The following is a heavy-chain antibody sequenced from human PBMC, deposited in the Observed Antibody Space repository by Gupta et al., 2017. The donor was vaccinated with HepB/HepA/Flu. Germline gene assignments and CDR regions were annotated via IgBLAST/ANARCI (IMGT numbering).Heavy chain of an antibody. CDR2: INWNGGST. V-gene: IGHV3-20*04. CDR1: GFTFDDYG. CDR3: ARCLGYCSSTSCYKDYYYYYYMDV. Sequence: EVQLVESGGGVVRPGGSLRLSCAASGFTFDDYGMSWVRQAPGKGLEWVSGINWNGGSTGYADSVKGRFTISRDNAKNSLYLQMNSLRAEDTALYYCARCLGYCSSTSCYKDYYYYYYMDVWGKGTTVTVSS. J-gene: IGHJ6*03. D-gene: IGHD2-2*02.